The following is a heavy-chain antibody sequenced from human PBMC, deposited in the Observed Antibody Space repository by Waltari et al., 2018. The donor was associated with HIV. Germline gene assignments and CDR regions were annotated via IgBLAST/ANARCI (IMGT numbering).Heavy chain of an antibody. D-gene: IGHD1-26*01. V-gene: IGHV3-7*01. J-gene: IGHJ6*02. Sequence: EVQLMESGGGLVQSGGSLSLSCAASGFTFTNSRISWVRQTPGKGLEWVAYIKDDGSEKYYMGSVKGRFTISRDNAKNSMFLQMNSLRAEDTAVYYCARIGTFPHNYAIDFWGQGTTVTVSS. CDR3: ARIGTFPHNYAIDF. CDR2: IKDDGSEK. CDR1: GFTFTNSR.